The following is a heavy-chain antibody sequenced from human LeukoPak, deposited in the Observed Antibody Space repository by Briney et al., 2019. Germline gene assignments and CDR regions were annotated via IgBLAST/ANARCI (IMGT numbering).Heavy chain of an antibody. CDR2: LSSGGTT. D-gene: IGHD2-21*01. CDR1: GFTLTTYA. CDR3: AKDRAYPNDVFDI. Sequence: GGSLRLSCAVSGFTLTTYAMSWVRQAPGKGLEWVSALSSGGTTWYADSVKGRFAISRDTSTSTLFLQMNSLRADDTALYYCAKDRAYPNDVFDIWGQGTMVTVS. V-gene: IGHV3-23*01. J-gene: IGHJ3*02.